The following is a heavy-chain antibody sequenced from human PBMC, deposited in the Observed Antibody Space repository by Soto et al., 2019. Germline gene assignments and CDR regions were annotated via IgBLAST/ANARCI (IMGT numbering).Heavy chain of an antibody. V-gene: IGHV3-53*01. J-gene: IGHJ4*02. Sequence: PGGSLRLSCAASGFTVSSNYMSWVRQAPGKGLEWVSVIYSGGSTYYADSVKGRFTISRDNSKNTLYLQMNSLRAEDTAVYYCARHSGWYAGFDYCGQGPLVTVYS. CDR1: GFTVSSNY. D-gene: IGHD6-19*01. CDR2: IYSGGST. CDR3: ARHSGWYAGFDY.